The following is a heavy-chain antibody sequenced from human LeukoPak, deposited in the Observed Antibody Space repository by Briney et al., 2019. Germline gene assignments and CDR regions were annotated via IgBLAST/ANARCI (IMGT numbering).Heavy chain of an antibody. V-gene: IGHV3-53*01. CDR3: ARRAGGYSHPYDY. CDR1: GFTVSGNY. CDR2: IYSGGTT. D-gene: IGHD4-23*01. Sequence: GGSLRLSCAVSGFTVSGNYISWVRQAPGKGLEWVSLIYSGGTTYYADSVKGRFTISRDNSKNTLYLQMNSLRAEDTAVYYCARRAGGYSHPYDYWGQGTLVTVSS. J-gene: IGHJ4*02.